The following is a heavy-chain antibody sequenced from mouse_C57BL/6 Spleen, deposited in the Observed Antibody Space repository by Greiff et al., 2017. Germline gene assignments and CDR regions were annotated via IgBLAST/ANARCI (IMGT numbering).Heavy chain of an antibody. V-gene: IGHV1-39*01. CDR2: INPNYGTT. CDR3: ARSYNSNYLDY. CDR1: GYSFTDYN. D-gene: IGHD2-5*01. Sequence: EVQLQQSGPELVKPGASVKISCKASGYSFTDYNMNWVKQSNGQSLEWIGVINPNYGTTSYNQKFKGKATLTVDQSSSTAYMQLNSLTSEASADYYGARSYNSNYLDYWGQGTTLTVSS. J-gene: IGHJ2*01.